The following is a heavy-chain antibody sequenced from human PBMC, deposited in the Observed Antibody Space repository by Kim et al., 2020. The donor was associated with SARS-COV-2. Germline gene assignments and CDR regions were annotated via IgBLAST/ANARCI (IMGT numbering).Heavy chain of an antibody. Sequence: SVKVSCKASGGTFSSYAISWVRQAPGQGLEWMGGIIPIFGTANYAQKFQGRVTITADESTSTAYMELSSLRSEDTAVYYCACSTVTLYYFDYWGQGTLVIVSS. D-gene: IGHD4-17*01. CDR2: IIPIFGTA. CDR1: GGTFSSYA. V-gene: IGHV1-69*13. J-gene: IGHJ4*02. CDR3: ACSTVTLYYFDY.